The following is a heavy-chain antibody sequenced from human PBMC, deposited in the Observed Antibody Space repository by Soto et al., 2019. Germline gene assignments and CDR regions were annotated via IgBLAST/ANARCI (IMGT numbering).Heavy chain of an antibody. J-gene: IGHJ6*03. V-gene: IGHV4-59*01. D-gene: IGHD3-22*01. CDR2: IYYSGST. Sequence: SETLSLTCTVSGGSISSYYWSWIRQPPGKGLEWVGYIYYSGSTNYNPAPKSRVTISVDTSKNQFSLKLSSVTAADTAVYYCARSHYYDSSGYYDYYYYYMDVWGKGTTVTVSS. CDR1: GGSISSYY. CDR3: ARSHYYDSSGYYDYYYYYMDV.